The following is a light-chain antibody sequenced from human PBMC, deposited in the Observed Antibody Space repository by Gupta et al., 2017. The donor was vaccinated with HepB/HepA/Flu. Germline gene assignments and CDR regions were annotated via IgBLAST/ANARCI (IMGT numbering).Light chain of an antibody. J-gene: IGLJ1*01. CDR3: CSYTGSNTLGV. V-gene: IGLV2-23*02. CDR2: DVN. CDR1: SAELGTYDY. Sequence: QSALTQPASVSGSPGQSITFSCTGTSAELGTYDYVSWYQQHPGKAPKLMIYDVNKRPSGVSDRFSGSNSGNTASLTISGLQAEDEADYYCCSYTGSNTLGVFGGGTRFTVL.